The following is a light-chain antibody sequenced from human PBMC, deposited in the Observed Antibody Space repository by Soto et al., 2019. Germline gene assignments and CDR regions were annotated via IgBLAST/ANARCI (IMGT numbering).Light chain of an antibody. Sequence: DIQLTQSPSFLSASVGDRVTITCRASQGINSHLAWYQQMPGKVPNLLIYDASTLQSGVPSRLSDSVSGTEFTLTISSLQPEDFAAYYCQQLNSHPFSFGGGTKVEIK. CDR1: QGINSH. CDR3: QQLNSHPFS. J-gene: IGKJ4*01. V-gene: IGKV1-9*01. CDR2: DAS.